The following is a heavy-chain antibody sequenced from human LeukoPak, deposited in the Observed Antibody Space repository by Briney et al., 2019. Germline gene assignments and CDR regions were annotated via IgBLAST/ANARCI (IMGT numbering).Heavy chain of an antibody. V-gene: IGHV1-2*02. Sequence: ASVKVSCKASGYTFDNFYIHWVRQAPGQGPEWMGWINGNDGSTKYARRFQGRVIMTRVTAISTVYMDLSGLRPDDTAIYYCARDEGSTYNQLDYWGQGTLVTVSS. CDR3: ARDEGSTYNQLDY. J-gene: IGHJ4*02. CDR1: GYTFDNFY. D-gene: IGHD1-14*01. CDR2: INGNDGST.